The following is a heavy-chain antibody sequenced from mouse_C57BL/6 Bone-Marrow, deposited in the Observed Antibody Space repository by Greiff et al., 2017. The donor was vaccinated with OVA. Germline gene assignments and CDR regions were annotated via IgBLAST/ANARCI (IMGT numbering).Heavy chain of an antibody. D-gene: IGHD1-1*01. CDR1: GYTFTDYN. Sequence: EVQLQQSGPELVKPGASVKLPCKASGYTFTDYNMDWVKQSPGKSLEWIGDINPNNGGTIYNQKFKGKATLTVDKSSSTAYMELRSLTSEDTADYYCARYRGSSYGDYAMDYWGQGTSVTVSS. CDR2: INPNNGGT. CDR3: ARYRGSSYGDYAMDY. V-gene: IGHV1-18*01. J-gene: IGHJ4*01.